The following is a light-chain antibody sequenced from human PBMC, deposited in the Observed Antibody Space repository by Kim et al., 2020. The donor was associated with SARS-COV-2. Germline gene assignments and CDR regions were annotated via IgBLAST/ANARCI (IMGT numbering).Light chain of an antibody. Sequence: QSALTQPRSVSGSPGQSVTISCTGTSSDVGGYNYVSWCQQHPGKAPKLMIYDVSKRPSGVPDRFSGSKSGNTASLTISGLQAEDEADYYCCSYAGSYTFVVFGGGTQLTVL. V-gene: IGLV2-11*01. CDR1: SSDVGGYNY. J-gene: IGLJ2*01. CDR2: DVS. CDR3: CSYAGSYTFVV.